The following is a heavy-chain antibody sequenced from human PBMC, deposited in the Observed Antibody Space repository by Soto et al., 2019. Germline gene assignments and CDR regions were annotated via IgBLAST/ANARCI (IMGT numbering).Heavy chain of an antibody. D-gene: IGHD4-17*01. J-gene: IGHJ4*02. CDR3: TREDYGELYFDY. CDR2: ISYDGSNK. CDR1: GFVFRNYA. Sequence: QVQLVESGGGVVQPGRSLRLSCAASGFVFRNYAMHWVRQAPGKGLEWVAVISYDGSNKYYADSVKGRFTISRDNSKNTLYLQMSSLRAEDTAVYYCTREDYGELYFDYWGQGTLVTVSS. V-gene: IGHV3-30-3*01.